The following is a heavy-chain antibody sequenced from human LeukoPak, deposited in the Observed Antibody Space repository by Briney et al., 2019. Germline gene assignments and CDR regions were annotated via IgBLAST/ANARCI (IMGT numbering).Heavy chain of an antibody. D-gene: IGHD7-27*01. CDR2: TKQDGGEK. CDR3: ARDGSTGAVDFDY. J-gene: IGHJ4*02. Sequence: GGSLRLSCAASGFTFSSYWMSWVRQAPGKGLEWVASTKQDGGEKYYVDSVKGRFTISRDNAKSSLYLQMNSLRAEDTAVYYCARDGSTGAVDFDYWGQGTLVTVSS. CDR1: GFTFSSYW. V-gene: IGHV3-7*05.